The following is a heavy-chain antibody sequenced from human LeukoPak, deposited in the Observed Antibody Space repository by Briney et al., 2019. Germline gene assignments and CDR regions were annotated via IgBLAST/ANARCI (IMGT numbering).Heavy chain of an antibody. CDR1: GGSISSSSYY. Sequence: SETLSLTCTVSGGSISSSSYYWGWIRQPPGKGLEWIGNIYYRGTTYYNPSLKSRVTISVDTSKNQFSLKLRSVTAADTAVYYCARSEISATMNNWFDPWGQGTLVTVSS. J-gene: IGHJ5*02. CDR3: ARSEISATMNNWFDP. CDR2: IYYRGTT. V-gene: IGHV4-39*07. D-gene: IGHD2-15*01.